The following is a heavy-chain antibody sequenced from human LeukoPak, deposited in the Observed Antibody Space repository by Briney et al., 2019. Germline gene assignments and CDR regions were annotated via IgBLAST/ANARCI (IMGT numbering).Heavy chain of an antibody. V-gene: IGHV1-24*01. CDR1: GYTLTELS. Sequence: ASVKVSCKVSGYTLTELSMYWVRQAPGKGLEWMATFHPEDGETIYAQQFQGRVTISEDTSADTAYMQLTSLRSDDTAIYYCAAGMAVPSGFDYWGQGTLVTVSS. CDR2: FHPEDGET. D-gene: IGHD3-10*01. CDR3: AAGMAVPSGFDY. J-gene: IGHJ4*02.